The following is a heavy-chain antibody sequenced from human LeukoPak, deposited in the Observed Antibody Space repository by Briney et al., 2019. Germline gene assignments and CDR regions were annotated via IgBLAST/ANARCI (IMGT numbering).Heavy chain of an antibody. J-gene: IGHJ4*02. CDR1: GYTFTGYY. CDR2: INPNSGGT. V-gene: IGHV1-2*02. Sequence: GASVKVSCKASGYTFTGYYMHWVRQAPGQGLEWMGWINPNSGGTNYAQKFQGRVTMTTDTSISTAYMELSRLRSDDTAVYYCARDQLLWFGEPLDYWGQGTLVTVSP. CDR3: ARDQLLWFGEPLDY. D-gene: IGHD3-10*01.